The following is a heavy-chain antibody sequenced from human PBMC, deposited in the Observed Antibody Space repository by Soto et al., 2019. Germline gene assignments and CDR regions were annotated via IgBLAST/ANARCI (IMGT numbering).Heavy chain of an antibody. J-gene: IGHJ4*02. CDR1: GYTFTSYG. Sequence: QVQLVQSGAEVKKPGASVKVSCKASGYTFTSYGISWVRQAPGQGLEWMGWISAYNGNTNYAQKLQGRVTMTTDTSTSTAYMELRSLRSDDTAVYYCAGDSLNSGSYFNQTGFDYWGQGTLVTVSS. V-gene: IGHV1-18*01. CDR3: AGDSLNSGSYFNQTGFDY. D-gene: IGHD1-26*01. CDR2: ISAYNGNT.